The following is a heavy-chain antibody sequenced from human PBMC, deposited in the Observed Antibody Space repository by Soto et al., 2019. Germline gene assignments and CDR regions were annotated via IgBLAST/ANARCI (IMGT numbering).Heavy chain of an antibody. CDR2: VKSKNDGGTT. CDR3: TTDSCLTNITDRFDY. CDR1: GFTFSNAW. J-gene: IGHJ4*01. V-gene: IGHV3-15*07. Sequence: GGSLRLSCAASGFTFSNAWINWVRQSPGRGLEWVGRVKSKNDGGTTDFAAPVKGRFAISRDDSKNMVYLEMNSLQTEDTAMYYCTTDSCLTNITDRFDYWGQGTLVIVSS. D-gene: IGHD2-2*01.